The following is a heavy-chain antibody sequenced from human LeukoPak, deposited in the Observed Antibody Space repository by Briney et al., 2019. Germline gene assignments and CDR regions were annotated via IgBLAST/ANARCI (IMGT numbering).Heavy chain of an antibody. V-gene: IGHV3-21*01. J-gene: IGHJ5*02. Sequence: GASVKVSCKASGYTSTNYAMNWVRQAPGQGLEWVSSISSSSSYIYYADSVKGRFTISRDNAKNSLYLQMNSLRAEDTAVYYCARDPDRRYSFDPWGQGTLVTVSS. CDR2: ISSSSSYI. CDR1: GYTSTNYA. D-gene: IGHD3-22*01. CDR3: ARDPDRRYSFDP.